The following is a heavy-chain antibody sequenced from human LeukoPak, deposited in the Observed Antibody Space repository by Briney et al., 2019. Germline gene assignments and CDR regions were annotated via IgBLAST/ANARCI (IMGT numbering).Heavy chain of an antibody. CDR1: WHIISSSGAA. Sequence: HTLSLIYGFCWHIISSSGAAWNWIPRSPSRGLGLLERTYYTSKWCNDYAGSVKNRITINTDTSRNHFSRELESVTPQDTAVYYCERVSITGIFTIRWFDPWGQGTLVTVSS. CDR2: TYYTSKWCN. D-gene: IGHD1-20*01. J-gene: IGHJ5*02. CDR3: ERVSITGIFTIRWFDP. V-gene: IGHV6-1*01.